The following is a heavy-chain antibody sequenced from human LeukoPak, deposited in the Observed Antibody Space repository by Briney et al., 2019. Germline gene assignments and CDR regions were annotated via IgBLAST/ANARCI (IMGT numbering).Heavy chain of an antibody. D-gene: IGHD3-3*01. J-gene: IGHJ4*02. Sequence: GGSLRLSCATSGFTFSSYAMSWVRQAPGKGLEWVSALSDSGVTTYYADSVRGRFTISRDNSKNALFLQMNSLRVEDTALYFCARARGSGNSIYFDHWGQGTLVTVSS. V-gene: IGHV3-23*01. CDR1: GFTFSSYA. CDR3: ARARGSGNSIYFDH. CDR2: LSDSGVTT.